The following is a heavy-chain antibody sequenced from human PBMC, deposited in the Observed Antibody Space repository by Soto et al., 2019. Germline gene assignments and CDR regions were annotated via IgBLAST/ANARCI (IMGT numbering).Heavy chain of an antibody. CDR1: GFTFGFSS. J-gene: IGHJ4*02. Sequence: GGSLRLSCAASGFTFGFSSMNWVRQAPGKGLEWVSSISSSSDYIYYADSVKGRFTVSRDNAKNALYLQMNSLRAEDTAVYYCEGDGSGWYRDCWGQGTLVTVSS. CDR2: ISSSSDYI. V-gene: IGHV3-21*01. CDR3: EGDGSGWYRDC. D-gene: IGHD6-19*01.